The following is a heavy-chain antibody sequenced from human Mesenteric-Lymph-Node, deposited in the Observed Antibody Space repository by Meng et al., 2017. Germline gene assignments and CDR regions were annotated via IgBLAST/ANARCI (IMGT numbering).Heavy chain of an antibody. J-gene: IGHJ4*02. CDR1: GFTFSNAW. V-gene: IGHV3-15*01. CDR2: IKSKTDGGTT. D-gene: IGHD7-27*01. CDR3: AKVGQWGFDY. Sequence: GESLKISCAASGFTFSNAWMSWVRQAPGKGLEWVGRIKSKTDGGTTDYAAPVKGRFTISRDDSKNTLYLQMNSLRAEDTAVYYCAKVGQWGFDYWGQGTLVTVSS.